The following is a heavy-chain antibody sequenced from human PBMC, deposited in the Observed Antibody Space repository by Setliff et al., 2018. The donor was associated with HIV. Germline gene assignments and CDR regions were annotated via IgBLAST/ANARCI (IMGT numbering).Heavy chain of an antibody. D-gene: IGHD3-22*01. CDR1: GGSFSGYY. J-gene: IGHJ5*02. Sequence: SETLSLTCAVYGGSFSGYYWSWIRQPPGKGLEWIGEINYSGSTNYNPSLKSRVTISVDTSKNQFSLKLSSVTAADTAVYYCARSVRRRTVTMIVGRFDPWGQGALVTVSS. V-gene: IGHV4-34*01. CDR3: ARSVRRRTVTMIVGRFDP. CDR2: INYSGST.